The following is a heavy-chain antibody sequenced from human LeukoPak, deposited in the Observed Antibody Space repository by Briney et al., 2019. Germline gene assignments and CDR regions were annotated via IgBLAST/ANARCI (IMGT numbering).Heavy chain of an antibody. CDR2: FDPEDGEK. D-gene: IGHD1-26*01. CDR3: ATDRRVGAPPRY. CDR1: GYTLTELS. J-gene: IGHJ4*02. Sequence: ASVKVSFKVSGYTLTELSMHWVRQAPGKGLEWMGGFDPEDGEKIYAHKIQGRVTMTEDTSTDIAYMELSSLRSEDTAVYYCATDRRVGAPPRYWGQGTLVTVSS. V-gene: IGHV1-24*01.